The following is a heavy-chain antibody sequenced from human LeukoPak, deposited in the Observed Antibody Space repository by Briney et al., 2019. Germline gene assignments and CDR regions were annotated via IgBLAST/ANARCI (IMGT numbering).Heavy chain of an antibody. V-gene: IGHV3-30*03. CDR3: AGGLLGCRGGSCYPTDY. J-gene: IGHJ4*02. Sequence: GGSLRLSCAASGFTFSSYGMHWVRQAPGKGLEWVAVISDNGNDKYYVDSVKGRFTISRDNSKNTVYLQMNSLRLEDTALYYCAGGLLGCRGGSCYPTDYWGQGTLVTVSS. CDR2: ISDNGNDK. CDR1: GFTFSSYG. D-gene: IGHD2-15*01.